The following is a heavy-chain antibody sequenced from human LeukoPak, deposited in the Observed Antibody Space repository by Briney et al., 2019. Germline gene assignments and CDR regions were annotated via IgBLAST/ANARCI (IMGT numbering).Heavy chain of an antibody. CDR2: INCNSGDT. CDR1: GYTFTGYY. D-gene: IGHD6-25*01. J-gene: IGHJ4*02. CDR3: ARGPLGAANDY. Sequence: ASVKVSCKASGYTFTGYYMHWVRQAPGQGLEWMGWINCNSGDTKNAQKFLGRVTMTRDTSISTAYMELSRLRSDDTAVSYCARGPLGAANDYWGQGTLVTVSS. V-gene: IGHV1-2*02.